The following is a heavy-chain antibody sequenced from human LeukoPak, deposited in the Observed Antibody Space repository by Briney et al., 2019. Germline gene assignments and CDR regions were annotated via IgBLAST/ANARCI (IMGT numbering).Heavy chain of an antibody. J-gene: IGHJ4*02. Sequence: SVKVSCKASGYTFTGYYMHWVRQAPGQGLEWMGGITPIFGTANYAQKFQGRVTITADESTSTAYMELSSLRSEDTAVYYCARGQLYHYFDYWGQGTLVTVSS. V-gene: IGHV1-69*13. CDR2: ITPIFGTA. CDR3: ARGQLYHYFDY. CDR1: GYTFTGYY. D-gene: IGHD2-2*01.